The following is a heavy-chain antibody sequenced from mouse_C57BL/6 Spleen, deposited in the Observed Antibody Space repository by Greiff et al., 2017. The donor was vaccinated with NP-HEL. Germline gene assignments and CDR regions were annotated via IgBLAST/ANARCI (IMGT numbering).Heavy chain of an antibody. V-gene: IGHV1-18*01. J-gene: IGHJ2*01. Sequence: EVQLQQSGPELVKPGASVKIPCKASGYTFTDYNMDWVKQSHGKSLEWIGDINPNNGGTIYNQKFKGKATLTVDKSSSTAYMELRSLTSEDTAVYYCARKDYSGSSPLDYWGQGTTLTVSS. D-gene: IGHD1-1*01. CDR2: INPNNGGT. CDR3: ARKDYSGSSPLDY. CDR1: GYTFTDYN.